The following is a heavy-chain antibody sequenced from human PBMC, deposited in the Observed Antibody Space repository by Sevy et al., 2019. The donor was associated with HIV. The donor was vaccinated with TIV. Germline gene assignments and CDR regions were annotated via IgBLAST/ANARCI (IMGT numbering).Heavy chain of an antibody. D-gene: IGHD5-18*01. CDR2: ISGSGNII. CDR3: AKKGYSSGIFYYFDY. CDR1: GFSFSDSY. V-gene: IGHV3-11*01. J-gene: IGHJ4*02. Sequence: GGSLRLSCAASGFSFSDSYMSWVRQAPGKGLEWIAYISGSGNIIYYADSVRGRFSISRDNAKKSLYLQMNSLRAEDTAVYFCAKKGYSSGIFYYFDYWGQGTLVTFSS.